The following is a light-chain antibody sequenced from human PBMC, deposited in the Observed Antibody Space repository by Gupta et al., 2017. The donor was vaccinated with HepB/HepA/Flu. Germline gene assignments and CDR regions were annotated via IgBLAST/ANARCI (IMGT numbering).Light chain of an antibody. Sequence: DIQMTQSPSSLSVSVGDRVTITCRASQGIRNYLAWYQQKPGTAPKLLIYAASTLQSGVPSRFSGSGSGTDFTLTISSLQPEDVATYYCQKDNSAPQTFGQGTKVEIK. V-gene: IGKV1-27*01. CDR2: AAS. CDR1: QGIRNY. J-gene: IGKJ1*01. CDR3: QKDNSAPQT.